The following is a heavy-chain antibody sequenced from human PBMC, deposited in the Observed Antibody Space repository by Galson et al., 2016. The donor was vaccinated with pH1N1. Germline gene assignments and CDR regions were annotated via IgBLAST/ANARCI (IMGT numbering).Heavy chain of an antibody. CDR2: FYPEDGET. V-gene: IGHV1-24*01. J-gene: IGHJ2*01. CDR1: GNTLTDLS. D-gene: IGHD6-13*01. CDR3: AKLSSTSGWYNGWYFDL. Sequence: SVKVSCKVSGNTLTDLSIHWVRRAPGKGLEWMGGFYPEDGETLYTQRLPQRFQGRLAVTEDTSTDTAYLELSSLRPEDTAIYYCAKLSSTSGWYNGWYFDLWGLSTLVTVSS.